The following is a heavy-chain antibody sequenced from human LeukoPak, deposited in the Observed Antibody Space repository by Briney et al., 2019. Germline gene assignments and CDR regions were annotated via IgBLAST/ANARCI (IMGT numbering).Heavy chain of an antibody. Sequence: GGSLRLSCEASGFTFSSYDMHWVRQAPGKGLEWLAITWYDGSNKYYADSVKGRFTISRDNSKNTLYLQMNSLRAEDTAVYYCAKDRAYYDILTGLDYWGQGTLVTVSS. D-gene: IGHD3-9*01. CDR1: GFTFSSYD. CDR3: AKDRAYYDILTGLDY. V-gene: IGHV3-30*02. J-gene: IGHJ4*02. CDR2: TWYDGSNK.